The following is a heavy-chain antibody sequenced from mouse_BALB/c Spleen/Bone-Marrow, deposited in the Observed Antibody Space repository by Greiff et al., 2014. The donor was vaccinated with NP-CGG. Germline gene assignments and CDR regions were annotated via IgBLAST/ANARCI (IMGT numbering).Heavy chain of an antibody. V-gene: IGHV5-4*02. D-gene: IGHD2-14*01. CDR1: GFTFSDYY. CDR3: ARDRGVQSYAMDY. CDR2: ISDGSTYT. J-gene: IGHJ4*01. Sequence: VQLKESGGGLVKPGGSLKLSCAASGFTFSDYYMYWVRQTPEKRLEWVATISDGSTYTYYPGSVKGRFTISRDNAKNNLYLQMSSLKSEDTALYYCARDRGVQSYAMDYWGQGTSVTVSS.